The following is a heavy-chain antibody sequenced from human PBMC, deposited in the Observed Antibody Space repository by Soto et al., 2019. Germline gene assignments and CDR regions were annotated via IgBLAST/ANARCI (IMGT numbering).Heavy chain of an antibody. V-gene: IGHV4-34*01. CDR1: NGSFMGYY. CDR2: INHFGSP. Sequence: QVQLHQWGAGLLKPSEILSLTCAVYNGSFMGYYWTWVRQPPGKGLEWIGEINHFGSPNYNPSLKIRVTISIDTSKQQFSLRLSSLTAADTAVYYCASLTGGRFLDKGDYWGQGIQVTVSS. D-gene: IGHD3-3*01. CDR3: ASLTGGRFLDKGDY. J-gene: IGHJ4*02.